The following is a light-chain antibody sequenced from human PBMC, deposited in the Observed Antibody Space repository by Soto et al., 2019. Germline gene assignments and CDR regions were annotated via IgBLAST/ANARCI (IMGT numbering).Light chain of an antibody. V-gene: IGKV1-5*03. Sequence: DIQMTQSPSTLSASVRDRVTITCRASQSISIWLAWYQQKSGKAPKLLIYKTSILESGVPSRFSGSGSETDFTLTISSLQPDDFATYYCQQYKSFWTFGQGTKVEV. CDR1: QSISIW. CDR3: QQYKSFWT. CDR2: KTS. J-gene: IGKJ1*01.